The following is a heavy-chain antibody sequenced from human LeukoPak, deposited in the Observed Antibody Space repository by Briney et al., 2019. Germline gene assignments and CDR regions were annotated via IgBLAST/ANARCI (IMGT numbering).Heavy chain of an antibody. V-gene: IGHV3-23*01. CDR2: ISGSGGST. CDR3: AKGSVVVTAICAFDI. J-gene: IGHJ3*02. CDR1: GFTFSNYA. Sequence: GGSLRLSCAASGFTFSNYAMSWVRQAPGKGLEWVSAISGSGGSTYYADSVKGRFTISRDNSKNTLYLQMNSLRAEDTAVYYCAKGSVVVTAICAFDIWGQGTMVTVSS. D-gene: IGHD2-21*02.